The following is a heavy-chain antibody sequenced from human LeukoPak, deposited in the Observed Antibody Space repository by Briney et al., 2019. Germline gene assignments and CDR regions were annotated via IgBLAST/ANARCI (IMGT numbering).Heavy chain of an antibody. D-gene: IGHD3-9*01. CDR3: ARDRYYNILTGYYESAPFDY. J-gene: IGHJ4*02. Sequence: PSETLSLTCTVSGGSISSDSYFWSWIRQPAGKGLEWIGRIYTSGSINYNPSLKSRVTISIDTSKNQFSLKLSSVTAADTAVYYCARDRYYNILTGYYESAPFDYWGQGTLVTVSS. CDR2: IYTSGSI. V-gene: IGHV4-61*02. CDR1: GGSISSDSYF.